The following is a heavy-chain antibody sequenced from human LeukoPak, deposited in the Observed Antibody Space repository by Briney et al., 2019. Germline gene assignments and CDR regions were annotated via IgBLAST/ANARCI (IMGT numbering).Heavy chain of an antibody. CDR3: ARWGGRDGRKFDY. J-gene: IGHJ4*02. CDR2: IYYIGDT. Sequence: PSETLSLTCTVSGASISTSRDYWGWIRQPPGKGLEWIGSIYYIGDTYYNPSLTSRVTMSLDMSKNQFSLKLSSVTAAPTAVYYCARWGGRDGRKFDYWGQGTLVTVSS. D-gene: IGHD5-24*01. V-gene: IGHV4-39*07. CDR1: GASISTSRDY.